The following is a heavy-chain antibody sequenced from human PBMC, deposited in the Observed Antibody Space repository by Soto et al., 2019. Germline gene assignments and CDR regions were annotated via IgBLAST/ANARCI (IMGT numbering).Heavy chain of an antibody. CDR3: ARVRVAYYGSGSYLSYYYYGMDV. J-gene: IGHJ6*02. D-gene: IGHD3-10*01. V-gene: IGHV4-39*07. Sequence: SETLSLTCTVSGGSISSSSFHWGWIRQPPGKGLEWIGYIYYSGTTYYNPSLKSRVTISVDTSKNQFSLKLSSVTAADTAVYYCARVRVAYYGSGSYLSYYYYGMDVWGQGTTVTVSS. CDR1: GGSISSSSFH. CDR2: IYYSGTT.